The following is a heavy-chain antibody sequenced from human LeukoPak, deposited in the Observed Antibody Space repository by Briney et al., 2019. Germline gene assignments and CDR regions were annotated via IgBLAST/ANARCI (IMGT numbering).Heavy chain of an antibody. CDR1: GFTFSSYA. V-gene: IGHV3-30-3*01. CDR2: ISYDGSNK. CDR3: ARGRPANY. J-gene: IGHJ4*02. Sequence: PGRSLRLSCAASGFTFSSYAMHWVRQAPGKGLEWVAVISYDGSNKYYAGSVKGRFTISRDNSKNTLYLQMNSLRAEDTAVYYCARGRPANYWGQGTLVTVSS.